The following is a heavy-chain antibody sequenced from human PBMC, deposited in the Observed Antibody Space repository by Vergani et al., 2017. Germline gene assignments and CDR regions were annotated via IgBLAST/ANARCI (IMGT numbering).Heavy chain of an antibody. CDR2: INHSGST. CDR1: RGSFSGSY. V-gene: IGHV4-34*01. Sequence: QVQLQQWGAGLLKPSETLSLTCAVYRGSFSGSYWSWIRQPPGKGLEWIGEINHSGSTNYNPSLKSRVTISVDTSKNQFSLKLSSVTAADTAVYYCARGQLDYYGSGSTNFDYWGQGTLVTVSS. J-gene: IGHJ4*02. D-gene: IGHD3-10*01. CDR3: ARGQLDYYGSGSTNFDY.